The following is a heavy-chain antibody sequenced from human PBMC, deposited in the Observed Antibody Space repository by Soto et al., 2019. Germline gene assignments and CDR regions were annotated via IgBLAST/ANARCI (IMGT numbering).Heavy chain of an antibody. D-gene: IGHD3-10*01. V-gene: IGHV4-39*01. CDR3: GRALRRLKLWN. Sequence: PSETLSLTCTVSGGSISSSSYYWGWIRQPPGKGLEWIGSIYYSGSTYYNPSLKSRVIISADTSKNQFSLKLNSVTAADTAVYYCGRALRRLKLWNWGPGTPVTVFS. CDR2: IYYSGST. J-gene: IGHJ4*02. CDR1: GGSISSSSYY.